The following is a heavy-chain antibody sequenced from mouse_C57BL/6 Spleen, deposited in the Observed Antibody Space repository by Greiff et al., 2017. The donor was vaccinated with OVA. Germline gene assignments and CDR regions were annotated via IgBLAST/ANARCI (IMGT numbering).Heavy chain of an antibody. CDR1: GYTFTSYW. D-gene: IGHD1-1*01. CDR2: IHPNSGST. V-gene: IGHV1-64*01. J-gene: IGHJ1*03. CDR3: ARAIYYFDV. Sequence: QVQLKQPGAELVKPGASVKLSCKASGYTFTSYWMHWVKQRPGQGLEWIGRIHPNSGSTNYNEKFKSKVTLTVDKSSSTAYLQLSSLTSEDSAVYYCARAIYYFDVWGTGTTVTVSS.